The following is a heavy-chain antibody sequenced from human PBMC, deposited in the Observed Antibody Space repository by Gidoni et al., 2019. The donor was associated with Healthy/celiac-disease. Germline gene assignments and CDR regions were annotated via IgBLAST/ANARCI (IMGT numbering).Heavy chain of an antibody. CDR1: GFTFSSYG. Sequence: QVQLVESGEGVVQPGRSLRLSCAASGFTFSSYGMHWVRQAPGKGLEWVAVISYDGSNKYYADSVKGRFTISRDNSKNTLYLQMNSLRAEDTAVYYCAKDLGVTQWLADYWGQGTLVTVSS. D-gene: IGHD6-19*01. V-gene: IGHV3-30*18. CDR3: AKDLGVTQWLADY. CDR2: ISYDGSNK. J-gene: IGHJ4*02.